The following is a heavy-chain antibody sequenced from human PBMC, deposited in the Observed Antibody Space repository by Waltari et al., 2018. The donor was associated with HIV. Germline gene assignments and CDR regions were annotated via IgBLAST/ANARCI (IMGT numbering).Heavy chain of an antibody. V-gene: IGHV1-8*01. D-gene: IGHD6-6*01. CDR2: MNPNSGNT. CDR3: AGPTYSSSSYAFDI. J-gene: IGHJ3*02. Sequence: QVQLVQSGAEVKKPGASVKVSCKASGYTFTSYDINWVRQATGQGLEWMGWMNPNSGNTGYAQKFQGRVTMTRNTSISTAYMELSSLRSEDTAMYYWAGPTYSSSSYAFDIWGQGTMVTVSS. CDR1: GYTFTSYD.